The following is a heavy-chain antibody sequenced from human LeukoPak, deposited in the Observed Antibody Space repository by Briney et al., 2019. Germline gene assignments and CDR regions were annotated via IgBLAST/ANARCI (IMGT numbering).Heavy chain of an antibody. CDR2: ISSSSSTI. CDR1: GFTFSSYS. J-gene: IGHJ6*02. Sequence: GGSLRLSCAASGFTFSSYSMNWVRQAPGKGLEWVSYISSSSSTIYYADSVKGRFTISRDNAKNSLYLQMNSLRDEDTAVYYCASQYYDILTGYNPYYYYGMDVWGQGTTVTVSS. D-gene: IGHD3-9*01. CDR3: ASQYYDILTGYNPYYYYGMDV. V-gene: IGHV3-48*02.